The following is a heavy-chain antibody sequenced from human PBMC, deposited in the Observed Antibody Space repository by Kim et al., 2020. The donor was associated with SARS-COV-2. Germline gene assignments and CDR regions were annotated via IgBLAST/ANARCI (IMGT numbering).Heavy chain of an antibody. CDR2: LSGDGGST. J-gene: IGHJ4*02. CDR1: GFTFDDYA. V-gene: IGHV3-43*02. CDR3: AKDTYYYDSSGYWMAGPLDY. Sequence: GGSLRLSCAASGFTFDDYAMHWVRQAPGKGLEWVSLLSGDGGSTYYADSVKGRFTISRDNSKNSLYLQMNSLRTEDTALYYCAKDTYYYDSSGYWMAGPLDYWGQGTLVTVSS. D-gene: IGHD3-22*01.